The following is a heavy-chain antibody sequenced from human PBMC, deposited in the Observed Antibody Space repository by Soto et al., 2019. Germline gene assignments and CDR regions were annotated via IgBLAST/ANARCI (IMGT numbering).Heavy chain of an antibody. CDR3: ATQRESTSCCRRRDQMAV. CDR2: IIPILGIA. CDR1: GGTFSSYT. V-gene: IGHV1-69*02. J-gene: IGHJ6*03. D-gene: IGHD2-2*01. Sequence: SVKVSCKASGGTFSSYTISWVRQAPGQGLEWMGRIIPILGIANYAQKFQGRVTITADKSTSTAYMELSSLRSEDTAVYYCATQRESTSCCRRRDQMAVWGKRTTV.